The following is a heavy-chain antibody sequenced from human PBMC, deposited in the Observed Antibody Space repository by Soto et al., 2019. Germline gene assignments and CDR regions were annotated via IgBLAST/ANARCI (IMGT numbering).Heavy chain of an antibody. J-gene: IGHJ5*02. CDR1: GGSLSSYY. V-gene: IGHV4-59*12. CDR3: ARLHCHSPNCDPLDP. CDR2: IYYSGST. D-gene: IGHD2-2*01. Sequence: SETLSLTCVVSGGSLSSYYWSWIRQPPGKGLEWIGYIYYSGSTNYNPSLKSRVTISVDTSKNQFSLRLSSVTAADTAVYYCARLHCHSPNCDPLDPWGQGTLVTVSS.